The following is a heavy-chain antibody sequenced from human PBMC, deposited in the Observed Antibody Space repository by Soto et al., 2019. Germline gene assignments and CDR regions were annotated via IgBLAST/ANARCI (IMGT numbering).Heavy chain of an antibody. V-gene: IGHV3-64D*06. CDR3: VKGGVVPAAVFFDY. D-gene: IGHD2-2*01. J-gene: IGHJ4*02. CDR2: ISNNGGST. CDR1: GFIFSSYA. Sequence: PGGSLRLSCSASGFIFSSYAMHWVRQAPGKGLKYVSSISNNGGSTLYADSVKGRFTISRDNSKNTLYLQMSSLRPEDTAVYYCVKGGVVPAAVFFDYWGQGAVVTVS.